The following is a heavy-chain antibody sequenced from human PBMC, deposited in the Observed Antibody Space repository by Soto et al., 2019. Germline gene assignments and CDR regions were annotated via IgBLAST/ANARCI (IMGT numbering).Heavy chain of an antibody. V-gene: IGHV3-33*06. Sequence: GGSLRLSYAASGFTFSSYGMHWVRQAPGKGLEWVAVIWYDGSNKYYADSVKGRFTISRDNSKNTLYLQMNSLRAEDTAVYYCAKNLYYGSGSYPYYYYYMDVWGKGTTVTVSS. CDR2: IWYDGSNK. CDR3: AKNLYYGSGSYPYYYYYMDV. CDR1: GFTFSSYG. D-gene: IGHD3-10*01. J-gene: IGHJ6*03.